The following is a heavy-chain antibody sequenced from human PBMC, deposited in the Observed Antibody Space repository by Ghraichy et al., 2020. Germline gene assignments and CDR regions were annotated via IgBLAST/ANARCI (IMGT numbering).Heavy chain of an antibody. CDR1: GGSISSSSYY. CDR3: ARHTVVGATFDY. D-gene: IGHD1-26*01. J-gene: IGHJ4*02. V-gene: IGHV4-39*01. Sequence: SETLSLTCTVSGGSISSSSYYWGWIRQPPGKGLEWIGSIYYSGSTYYNPSLKSRVTISVDTSKNQFSLKLSSVTAADTAVYYCARHTVVGATFDYWGQGTLVTVSS. CDR2: IYYSGST.